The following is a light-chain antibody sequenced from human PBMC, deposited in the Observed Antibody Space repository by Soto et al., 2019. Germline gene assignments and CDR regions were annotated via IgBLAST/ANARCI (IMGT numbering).Light chain of an antibody. CDR2: VAS. CDR3: QKFDNLTT. CDR1: QGFSNNY. J-gene: IGKJ4*01. Sequence: EIVLTQSPATLSLSPGERATLSCGASQGFSNNYLSWYQQKPGLAPRLFIYVASTGAVVFPYWFSGIGFGTDFILTFSRLEPEDFAVYYCQKFDNLTTFGGGTKVDIK. V-gene: IGKV3D-20*01.